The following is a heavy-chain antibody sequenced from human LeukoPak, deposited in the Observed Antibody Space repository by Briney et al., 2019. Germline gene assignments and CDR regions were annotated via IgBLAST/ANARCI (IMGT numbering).Heavy chain of an antibody. CDR3: ARQSSGYYYGWFDR. CDR2: IFYTGNT. J-gene: IGHJ5*02. V-gene: IGHV4-39*01. D-gene: IGHD3-22*01. Sequence: PSETLSLTCTVSGGSILDSTYYWAWIRQPPGKGLEWIATIFYTGNTHYNPSPKSRVTMSVDTVKNQFSLNLNSVTAADTAVYYCARQSSGYYYGWFDRWDQGTLVTVSS. CDR1: GGSILDSTYY.